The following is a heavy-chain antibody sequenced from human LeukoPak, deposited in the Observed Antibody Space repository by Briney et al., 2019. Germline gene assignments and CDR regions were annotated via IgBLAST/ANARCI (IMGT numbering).Heavy chain of an antibody. Sequence: ASVKVSCKASGYTFTGYYMHWVRQAPGQGLEWMGWINPNSGGTNYAQKFQGRVTMTRDTSISTAYMELSRLRSDDTAVYYCARAGAGFYYYDSSVEGYFDYWGQGTLVTVSS. CDR2: INPNSGGT. J-gene: IGHJ4*02. D-gene: IGHD3-22*01. CDR1: GYTFTGYY. V-gene: IGHV1-2*02. CDR3: ARAGAGFYYYDSSVEGYFDY.